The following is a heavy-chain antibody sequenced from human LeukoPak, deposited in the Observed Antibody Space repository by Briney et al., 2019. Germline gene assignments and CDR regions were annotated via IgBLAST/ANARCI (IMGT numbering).Heavy chain of an antibody. Sequence: SETLSLTCTVSGGSITTNYWSWIRQPAGKGLEWIGRIYTGGTTNYNPSLKSRVTMSVDTSKSQFSLKLNSVTAADTAVYYCARDRRDGYNSFYYLDYWGQGTLVTVSS. J-gene: IGHJ4*02. D-gene: IGHD5-24*01. V-gene: IGHV4-4*07. CDR3: ARDRRDGYNSFYYLDY. CDR2: IYTGGTT. CDR1: GGSITTNY.